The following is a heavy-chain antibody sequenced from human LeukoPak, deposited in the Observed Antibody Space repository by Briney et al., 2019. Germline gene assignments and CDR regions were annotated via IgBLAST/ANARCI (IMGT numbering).Heavy chain of an antibody. CDR2: IRSKVNSYAT. CDR3: AKEYGPGSYYYDY. CDR1: GFTFSDSA. J-gene: IGHJ4*02. D-gene: IGHD3-10*01. Sequence: GGSLKLSCAASGFTFSDSAIHWVRQASGKGLEWVGRIRSKVNSYATAYAASVKGRFTISRDDSKNTAYLQMNSLRAEDMAVYYCAKEYGPGSYYYDYWGQGTLVTVSS. V-gene: IGHV3-73*01.